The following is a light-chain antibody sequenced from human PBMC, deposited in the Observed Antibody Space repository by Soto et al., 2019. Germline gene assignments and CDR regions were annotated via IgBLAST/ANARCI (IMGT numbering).Light chain of an antibody. CDR2: QDS. Sequence: SYELTQPPSVSVSPGQTASITCSGDKLGDKYASWYQQKPGQSPVVVIYQDSKRPSGIPERFSSSNSGNTATLTISGTQAMDEADYYCQAWDSSTAVFGGGTKLTVL. CDR3: QAWDSSTAV. J-gene: IGLJ2*01. V-gene: IGLV3-1*01. CDR1: KLGDKY.